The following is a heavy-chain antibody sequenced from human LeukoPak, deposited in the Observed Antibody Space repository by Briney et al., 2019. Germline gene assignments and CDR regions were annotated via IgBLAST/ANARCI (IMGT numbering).Heavy chain of an antibody. CDR2: INHSGST. J-gene: IGHJ4*02. Sequence: SETLSLTCAVYGGSFSGYYWSWIRQPSGKGLEWIGEINHSGSTNYNPSLKSRVTISVDTSKNQFSLKLSSVTAADTAVYYCAREYTLYRSGWFLDYWGQGTVVTVSS. CDR3: AREYTLYRSGWFLDY. CDR1: GGSFSGYY. V-gene: IGHV4-34*01. D-gene: IGHD6-19*01.